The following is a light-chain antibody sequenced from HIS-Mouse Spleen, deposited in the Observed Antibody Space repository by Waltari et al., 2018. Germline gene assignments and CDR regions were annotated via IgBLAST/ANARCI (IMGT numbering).Light chain of an antibody. CDR1: SRDVGSYNL. V-gene: IGLV2-23*03. J-gene: IGLJ2*01. CDR3: CSYAGSSTFEV. Sequence: QSALTQPASVSGSPGPSITISCPGTSRDVGSYNLVSWYHPHPGKAPKLMIYEGSKRPSGVSNRFSGSKSGNTASLTISGLQAEDEADYYCCSYAGSSTFEVFGGGTKLTVL. CDR2: EGS.